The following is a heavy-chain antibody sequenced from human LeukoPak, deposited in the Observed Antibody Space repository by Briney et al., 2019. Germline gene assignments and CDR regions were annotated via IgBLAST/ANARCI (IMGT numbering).Heavy chain of an antibody. V-gene: IGHV1-58*02. Sequence: SVKVSCKASGFTFTSSAMQWVRQARGQRLEWIGWIVVGSGNTNYAQKFKERVTITRDMSTSTAYMELSSLRSEDTAVYYCAAHSGSPHNWFDPWGQGTLVTVSS. D-gene: IGHD1-26*01. J-gene: IGHJ5*02. CDR1: GFTFTSSA. CDR3: AAHSGSPHNWFDP. CDR2: IVVGSGNT.